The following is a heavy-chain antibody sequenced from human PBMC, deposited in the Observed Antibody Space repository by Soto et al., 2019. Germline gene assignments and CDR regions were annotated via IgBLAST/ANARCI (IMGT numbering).Heavy chain of an antibody. CDR1: GWTFSSYA. CDR3: ARDLFRYYSGGSCYGGMQV. J-gene: IGHJ6*01. V-gene: IGHV1-69*13. Sequence: SVKVSCKACGWTFSSYAISWVRQAPGQGREWMGGIIPIFGTANYAQKFQGRVTITADESTSKAYMELSSLRSEDTAVYYCARDLFRYYSGGSCYGGMQVWGQGTTVTVSS. D-gene: IGHD2-15*01. CDR2: IIPIFGTA.